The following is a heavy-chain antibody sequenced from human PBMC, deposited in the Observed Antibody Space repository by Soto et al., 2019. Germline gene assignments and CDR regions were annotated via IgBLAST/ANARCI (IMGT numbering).Heavy chain of an antibody. Sequence: GASVKVSCKASGYTFTSYAMHWVRQAPGQRLEWMGWINAGNGNTKYSQKFQGRVTITRDTSASTAYMELSSLRSEDTAVYYCARGPAMVRGVITFDPWGQGTLVTVSS. CDR2: INAGNGNT. J-gene: IGHJ5*02. CDR1: GYTFTSYA. D-gene: IGHD3-10*01. V-gene: IGHV1-3*01. CDR3: ARGPAMVRGVITFDP.